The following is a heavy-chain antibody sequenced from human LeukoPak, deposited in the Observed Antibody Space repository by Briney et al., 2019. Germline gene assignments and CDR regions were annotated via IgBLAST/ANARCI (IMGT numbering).Heavy chain of an antibody. CDR1: GYSISSGYY. V-gene: IGHV4-38-2*02. CDR3: ARAVGSGSFQTYYYYMDV. J-gene: IGHJ6*03. Sequence: PSETLSLTCTVSGYSISSGYYWGWIRQPPGKGLEWIGSIYHSGSTYYNPPLKSRVTISVDTSKNQFSLKLSSVTAADTAVYYCARAVGSGSFQTYYYYMDVWGKGTTVTISS. CDR2: IYHSGST. D-gene: IGHD3-10*01.